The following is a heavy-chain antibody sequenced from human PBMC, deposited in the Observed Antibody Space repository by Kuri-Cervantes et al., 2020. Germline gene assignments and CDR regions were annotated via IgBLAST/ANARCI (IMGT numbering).Heavy chain of an antibody. CDR3: ARHVEGNMVRGVRGIDY. Sequence: SETLSLTCTVSGGSISSSSYYWGWIRQPPGKGLEWIGSIYYSGSTYYNPSLKSRVTISGDTSKNQFSLKLSSVTAADTAVYYCARHVEGNMVRGVRGIDYWGQGTLVTVSS. CDR2: IYYSGST. J-gene: IGHJ4*02. CDR1: GGSISSSSYY. D-gene: IGHD3-10*01. V-gene: IGHV4-39*01.